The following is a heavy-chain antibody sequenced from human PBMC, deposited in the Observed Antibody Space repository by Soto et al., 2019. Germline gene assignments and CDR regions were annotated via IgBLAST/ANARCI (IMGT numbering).Heavy chain of an antibody. V-gene: IGHV1-58*02. CDR2: IVVGSGNT. CDR1: GFTFTSSA. J-gene: IGHJ4*02. CDR3: AAESSDYGEVMVHY. Sequence: SVKVYCKASGFTFTSSAMQLVRQARGQRIEWIGWIVVGSGNTNYAQKFQERVTITRDMSTSTAYMELSSLRSEDTAVYYCAAESSDYGEVMVHYWGQGTLVTVST. D-gene: IGHD3-3*01.